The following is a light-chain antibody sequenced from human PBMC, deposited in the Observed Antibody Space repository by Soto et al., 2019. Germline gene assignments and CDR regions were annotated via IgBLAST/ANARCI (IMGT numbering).Light chain of an antibody. V-gene: IGKV3-20*01. J-gene: IGKJ1*01. CDR1: QSVSSSY. Sequence: EIVLTQSPVTLSLSPGERATLSCRASQSVSSSYLAWYQQKPGQAPRLLIYGTSSRATAIPDRFSGSGSGTDFTLTISRLEPEDFVVYYCQQYGSSSWTFGQGTKVDIK. CDR3: QQYGSSSWT. CDR2: GTS.